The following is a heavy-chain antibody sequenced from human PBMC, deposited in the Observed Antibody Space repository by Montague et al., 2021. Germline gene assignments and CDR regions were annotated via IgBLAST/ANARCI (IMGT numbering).Heavy chain of an antibody. CDR2: IHHSGIT. CDR1: GGSFSAYY. Sequence: SETLSLTCAVSGGSFSAYYWDWIRQPPGKGLEWIGEIHHSGITYYNPSLNSRLTISLDTSKNQFSLKLNSVTAADTAVYFCARRSRLKSPANYWGQGTLVTVSS. CDR3: ARRSRLKSPANY. V-gene: IGHV4-34*01. D-gene: IGHD2-15*01. J-gene: IGHJ4*02.